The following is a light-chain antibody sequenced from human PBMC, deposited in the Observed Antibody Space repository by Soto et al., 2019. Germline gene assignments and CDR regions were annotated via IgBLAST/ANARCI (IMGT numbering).Light chain of an antibody. CDR2: GAS. V-gene: IGKV3D-7*01. J-gene: IGKJ1*01. Sequence: EIVMTQSPATLSLSPGERATLSCRASQSVSSSYLSWYQQKPGQAPRLLIYGASTRATGIPARFSGCGSGTDFTLTISSXQPEDFAVYYCQQDYNLPWTFGQGTKVDIK. CDR1: QSVSSSY. CDR3: QQDYNLPWT.